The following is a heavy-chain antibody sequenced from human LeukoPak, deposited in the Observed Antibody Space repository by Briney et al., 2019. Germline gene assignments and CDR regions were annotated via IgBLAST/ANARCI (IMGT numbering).Heavy chain of an antibody. Sequence: PSETLSLTCTVSGGPISSYYWSWIRQPAGKGLEWIGRIYTSGSTNYNPSLKSRVTMSVDTSKNQFSLKLSSVTAADTAVYYCARDLFGDLRSDDAFDIWGQGTMVTVSS. CDR3: ARDLFGDLRSDDAFDI. V-gene: IGHV4-4*07. D-gene: IGHD4-17*01. CDR1: GGPISSYY. CDR2: IYTSGST. J-gene: IGHJ3*02.